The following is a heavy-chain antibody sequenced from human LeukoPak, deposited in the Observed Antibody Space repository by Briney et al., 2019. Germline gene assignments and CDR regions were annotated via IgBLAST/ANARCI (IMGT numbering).Heavy chain of an antibody. D-gene: IGHD6-13*01. CDR2: IYYSGST. V-gene: IGHV4-59*01. CDR3: ARASPHNAGIALDS. Sequence: SETLSLTCTVSGGSISSYYWSWIRQPPGKGLEWIGYIYYSGSTNYNPSLKSRVTISVDTSKNQFSLKLSSVTAADTAVYYCARASPHNAGIALDSWGQGTLVTVSS. J-gene: IGHJ4*02. CDR1: GGSISSYY.